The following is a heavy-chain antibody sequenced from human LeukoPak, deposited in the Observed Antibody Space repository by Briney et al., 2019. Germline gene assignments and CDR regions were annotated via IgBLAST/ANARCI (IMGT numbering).Heavy chain of an antibody. Sequence: GGSLRLSCAASGFTFSHYGMHWVRQSPGAGLGWVAVIWSDGSDKYYAKSVKGRFTISRDNSKNSLFLQMNSLRAEDTAVYYCAKDAQRGFDYSNSLQNWGQGILVTVSS. J-gene: IGHJ1*01. V-gene: IGHV3-33*06. D-gene: IGHD4-11*01. CDR3: AKDAQRGFDYSNSLQN. CDR1: GFTFSHYG. CDR2: IWSDGSDK.